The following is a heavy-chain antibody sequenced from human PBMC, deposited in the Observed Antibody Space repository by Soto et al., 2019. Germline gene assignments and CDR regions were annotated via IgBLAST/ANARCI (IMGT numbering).Heavy chain of an antibody. J-gene: IGHJ4*02. CDR3: ARIVGATNFYFDY. CDR1: GGSISSSSYY. Sequence: QLQLQESGPGLVKPSETLSLTCTVSGGSISSSSYYWGWIRQPPGKGLEWIGSIYYSGSTYYNPSLKSRVTISVDTSKNQFSLKLSSVTAADTAVYYCARIVGATNFYFDYWGQGTLVTVSS. D-gene: IGHD1-26*01. V-gene: IGHV4-39*01. CDR2: IYYSGST.